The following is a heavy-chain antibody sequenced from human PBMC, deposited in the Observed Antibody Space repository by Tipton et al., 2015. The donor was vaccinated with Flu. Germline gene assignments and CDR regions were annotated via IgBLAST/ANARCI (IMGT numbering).Heavy chain of an antibody. J-gene: IGHJ5*02. V-gene: IGHV4-59*08. CDR3: ARRDYSNYVSDPKSWFDP. CDR2: VYHGGTT. CDR1: SGSLSSFY. D-gene: IGHD4-11*01. Sequence: TLSLTCIVSSGSLSSFYWNWIRQSPGKGLEWIGCVYHGGTTYYNPSLKSRVAISLDTFQNQFSLKLFSVTAADTAVYYCARRDYSNYVSDPKSWFDPWGQGILVTVSS.